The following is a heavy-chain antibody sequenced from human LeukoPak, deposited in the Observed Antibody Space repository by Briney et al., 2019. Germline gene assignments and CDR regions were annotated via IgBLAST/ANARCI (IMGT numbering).Heavy chain of an antibody. D-gene: IGHD5-18*01. J-gene: IGHJ4*02. CDR2: ISYDGSNK. CDR3: AKDLFYADTAQHNY. V-gene: IGHV3-30*18. CDR1: GFTFSSYG. Sequence: GGSLRLSCAASGFTFSSYGMHWVRQAPGKGLEWVAVISYDGSNKYYADSVKGRFTISRDNSKNTLYLQMNSLRAEDTAVYYCAKDLFYADTAQHNYWGQGTLVTVSS.